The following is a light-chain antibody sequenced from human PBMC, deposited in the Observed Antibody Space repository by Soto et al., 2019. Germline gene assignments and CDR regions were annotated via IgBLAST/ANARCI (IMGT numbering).Light chain of an antibody. CDR3: HQCYTTPRT. V-gene: IGKV4-1*01. J-gene: IGKJ1*01. CDR2: SAS. CDR1: QSGLYSADNKNY. Sequence: DIVMTQSPDSRAVSLGERATSNCKSSQSGLYSADNKNYLAWHQQQPGQPPNLLNYSASTPTSGVPDRFSGSGSGTDLPPTISSLQAEDAAVYYCHQCYTTPRTFGQGTKVDIK.